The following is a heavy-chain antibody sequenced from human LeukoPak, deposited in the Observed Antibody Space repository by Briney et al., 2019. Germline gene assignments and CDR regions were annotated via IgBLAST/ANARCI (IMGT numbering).Heavy chain of an antibody. Sequence: SETLSLTCTVSGGSISSSSYHWGWIRQPPGKGLEWIGSIYYSGSTYYNPSLKSRVTISVDTSKNQFSLKLSSVTAADTAVYYCARRAGFGVDYWGQGTLVTVSS. D-gene: IGHD3-10*01. CDR3: ARRAGFGVDY. J-gene: IGHJ4*02. CDR1: GGSISSSSYH. CDR2: IYYSGST. V-gene: IGHV4-39*01.